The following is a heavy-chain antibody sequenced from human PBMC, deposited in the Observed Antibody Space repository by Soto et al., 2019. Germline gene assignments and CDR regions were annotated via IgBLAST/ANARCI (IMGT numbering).Heavy chain of an antibody. J-gene: IGHJ4*02. D-gene: IGHD1-26*01. V-gene: IGHV2-5*01. Sequence: QITLKESGPTLVKPTQTLTLTCTFSGFSLSTSGVGVGWIRQPPGKALEWLALIYWNDDKRYSPSLKSRLTITKDPSKNQVVLKMTNMDPVEKGTYYCAHSSGSYLGGGEPIDYWGQGTLVTVSS. CDR2: IYWNDDK. CDR1: GFSLSTSGVG. CDR3: AHSSGSYLGGGEPIDY.